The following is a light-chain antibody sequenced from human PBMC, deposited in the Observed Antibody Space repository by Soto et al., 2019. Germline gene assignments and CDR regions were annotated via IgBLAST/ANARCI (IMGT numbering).Light chain of an antibody. Sequence: ALTQPRSVSGSPGQSVTISCTGTSNDVGGYNFVSWYQQHPGKVPKLFIYDVSRRPSGVPDRFSGSKSGNTASLTISGLQAEDEADYYCSSYAGSYTLVFGGGTKVTVL. CDR3: SSYAGSYTLV. V-gene: IGLV2-11*01. CDR1: SNDVGGYNF. J-gene: IGLJ2*01. CDR2: DVS.